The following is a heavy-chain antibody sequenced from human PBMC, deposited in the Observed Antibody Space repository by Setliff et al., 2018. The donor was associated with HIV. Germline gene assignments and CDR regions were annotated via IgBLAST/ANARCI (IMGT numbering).Heavy chain of an antibody. CDR2: YYPSGGT. V-gene: IGHV4-4*07. Sequence: PSETLSLTCTVSGGSISSDYWSWIRQPAGKGLEWIGRYYPSGGTNYNPSLKSRVTLSVDTSKNHFSLRLTSVTAADTAVYYCARLSAGPYSGGGYFYYMDVWGKGTTVTVSS. D-gene: IGHD3-16*01. J-gene: IGHJ6*03. CDR1: GGSISSDY. CDR3: ARLSAGPYSGGGYFYYMDV.